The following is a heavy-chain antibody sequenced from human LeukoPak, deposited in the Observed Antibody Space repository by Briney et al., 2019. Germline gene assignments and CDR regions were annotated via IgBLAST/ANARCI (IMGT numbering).Heavy chain of an antibody. Sequence: PGRSLRLSCEASGFTFSSYGIHWVRQAPGKGLEWVAVIWSDGSNKYYADSVEGRFTISRDNSKDTLYLQLNSLRAEDTAVYYCARASGSFDYWGQGTLVSVSS. J-gene: IGHJ4*02. V-gene: IGHV3-33*01. CDR2: IWSDGSNK. CDR1: GFTFSSYG. D-gene: IGHD1-26*01. CDR3: ARASGSFDY.